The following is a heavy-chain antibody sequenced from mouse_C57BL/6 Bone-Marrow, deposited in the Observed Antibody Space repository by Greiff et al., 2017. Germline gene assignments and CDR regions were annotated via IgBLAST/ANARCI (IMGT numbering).Heavy chain of an antibody. CDR1: GYTFTSYW. V-gene: IGHV1-69*01. J-gene: IGHJ1*03. D-gene: IGHD2-2*01. CDR2: IDPSDSYT. Sequence: VQLQQPGAELVMPGASVKLSCKASGYTFTSYWMHWVKQRPGQGLEWIGEIDPSDSYTNYNQKFKGKSTLTVDKSSSTAYMQLSSLTSGDSAVDYCARERLSGYFDVWGTGTTVTVSS. CDR3: ARERLSGYFDV.